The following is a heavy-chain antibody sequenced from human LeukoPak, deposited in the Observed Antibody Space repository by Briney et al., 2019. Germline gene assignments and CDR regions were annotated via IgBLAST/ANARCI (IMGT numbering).Heavy chain of an antibody. D-gene: IGHD3-22*01. CDR3: ASGNYYDSSGYQN. J-gene: IGHJ4*02. CDR1: GFTFSSYS. Sequence: GGSLRLSCAASGFTFSSYSMNWVRQAPGKGLEWVSSISSSSSYIYYADSVKGRFTISRDNAKNSLYLQMNSLRAEDTAVYYCASGNYYDSSGYQNWGQGTLVTVSS. V-gene: IGHV3-21*01. CDR2: ISSSSSYI.